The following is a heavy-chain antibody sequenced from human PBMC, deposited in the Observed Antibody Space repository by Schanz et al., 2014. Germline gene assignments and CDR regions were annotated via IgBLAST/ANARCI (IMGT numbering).Heavy chain of an antibody. V-gene: IGHV3-21*04. Sequence: VQLVESGGGLVKPGGSLRLSCAASGFTFSTYSMNWVRQAPGEGLEWVSSISESSTYKYYADSVKGRFTISRDNAKNSLYLEMTSLRGEDTAVYYCARENLNWEAFDIWGQGTVVTVSS. CDR3: ARENLNWEAFDI. CDR1: GFTFSTYS. CDR2: ISESSTYK. D-gene: IGHD7-27*01. J-gene: IGHJ3*02.